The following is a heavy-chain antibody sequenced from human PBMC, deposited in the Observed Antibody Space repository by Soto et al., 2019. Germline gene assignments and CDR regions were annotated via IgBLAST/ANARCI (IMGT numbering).Heavy chain of an antibody. V-gene: IGHV3-30-3*01. CDR3: ARETSGWFDY. D-gene: IGHD6-19*01. CDR1: GFTFSTYA. J-gene: IGHJ4*02. Sequence: GGSLRLSCAASGFTFSTYAMHWVRQAPGKGLEWVAAISYDGSNKYYGDSVKGRFTISRDNSRNTLFLQMNSLRAEDTAFYYCARETSGWFDYWGQGTLVTVSS. CDR2: ISYDGSNK.